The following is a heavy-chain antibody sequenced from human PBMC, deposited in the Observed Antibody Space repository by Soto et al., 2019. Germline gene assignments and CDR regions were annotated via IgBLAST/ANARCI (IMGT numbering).Heavy chain of an antibody. J-gene: IGHJ6*02. CDR1: GFTFSSYW. V-gene: IGHV3-7*03. D-gene: IGHD6-13*01. Sequence: EVQLVESGGGLVQPGGSLRLSCAASGFTFSSYWMSWVRQAPGEGLEWVANIKQDGSEKYYEDSVQGRFTISRDNAKNSLSLQMNSLRAEDTAGYYCARDLGIGAAGRGYYYYYGMDVWGQGTTVTVSS. CDR3: ARDLGIGAAGRGYYYYYGMDV. CDR2: IKQDGSEK.